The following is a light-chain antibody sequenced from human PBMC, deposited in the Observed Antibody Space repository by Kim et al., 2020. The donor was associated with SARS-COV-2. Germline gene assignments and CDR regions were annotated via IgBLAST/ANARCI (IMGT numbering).Light chain of an antibody. Sequence: QSVTISCTGTSSDVGGYNYVTWYQQHPGKAPKLMIYEVSKRPAGVSNRFSGSKSGNTASLTISGLQAEDEADYYGSSYTSSSTSVVFGGGTQLTVL. CDR3: SSYTSSSTSVV. CDR1: SSDVGGYNY. CDR2: EVS. V-gene: IGLV2-14*01. J-gene: IGLJ2*01.